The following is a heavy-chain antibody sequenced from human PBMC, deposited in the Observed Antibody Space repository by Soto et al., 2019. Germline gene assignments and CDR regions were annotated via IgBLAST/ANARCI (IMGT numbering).Heavy chain of an antibody. V-gene: IGHV1-46*03. Sequence: ASVKVSCKASGYTFTSYYMHWVRQAPGQGLEWMGIINPSGGSTSYAQKFQGRVTMTRDTSTSTVYTELSSLRSEDTAVYYCARVGDTYYYDRSGYYYWGQGTLVTVSS. D-gene: IGHD3-22*01. J-gene: IGHJ4*02. CDR1: GYTFTSYY. CDR3: ARVGDTYYYDRSGYYY. CDR2: INPSGGST.